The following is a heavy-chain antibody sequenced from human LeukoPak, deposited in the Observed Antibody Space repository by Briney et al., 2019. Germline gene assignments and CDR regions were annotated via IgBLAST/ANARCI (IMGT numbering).Heavy chain of an antibody. CDR2: IIPIFGTA. J-gene: IGHJ5*02. CDR1: GGTFSSYA. D-gene: IGHD1-1*01. V-gene: IGHV1-69*13. CDR3: ARGGRRTSPYNWFDP. Sequence: SVKVSCKASGGTFSSYAISWARQAPGQGLEWMGGIIPIFGTANYAQKFQGRVTITADESTSTAYMELSSLRSEDTAVYYCARGGRRTSPYNWFDPWGQGTLVTVSS.